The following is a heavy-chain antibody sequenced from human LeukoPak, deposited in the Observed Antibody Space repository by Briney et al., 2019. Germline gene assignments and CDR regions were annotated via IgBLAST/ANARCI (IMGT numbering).Heavy chain of an antibody. CDR2: IGTAGDT. J-gene: IGHJ6*02. CDR3: ARALKYSYGSYYYYYYGMDV. CDR1: GFAFSSYD. D-gene: IGHD5-18*01. Sequence: GGSLRLSCAASGFAFSSYDMHWVRQATEKGLEWVSAIGTAGDTYYPGSVKGRFTISRENAKNSLYLQMNSLRAGDTAVYYCARALKYSYGSYYYYYYGMDVWGQGTTVTVSS. V-gene: IGHV3-13*04.